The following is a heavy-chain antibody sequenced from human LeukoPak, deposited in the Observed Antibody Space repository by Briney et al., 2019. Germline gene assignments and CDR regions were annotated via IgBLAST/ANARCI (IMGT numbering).Heavy chain of an antibody. D-gene: IGHD4-17*01. CDR1: GDSIRSYY. CDR2: IYYTGVT. V-gene: IGHV4-59*03. CDR3: ATSGATTVTTWGGSWFDP. Sequence: EASETLSLTCTVSGDSIRSYYWSWIRQPPGKGLEWIGYIYYTGVTNYSPSLKSRVTMSADTSKNQFSLKLSSVTAADTAVYYCATSGATTVTTWGGSWFDPWGQGTLVTVSS. J-gene: IGHJ5*02.